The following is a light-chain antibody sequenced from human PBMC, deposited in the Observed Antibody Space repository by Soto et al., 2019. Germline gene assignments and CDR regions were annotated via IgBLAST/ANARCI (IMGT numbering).Light chain of an antibody. CDR1: SSDVGGYNY. CDR2: DVS. J-gene: IGLJ1*01. Sequence: QSVLTQPASVSGSPGQSITISCTGTSSDVGGYNYVSWYQQHPGKAPKLMIYDVSNRPSGVSNRFSGSKSGNTASLTISGLQAGEEADYYCSSYTSSSTYVFGTG. CDR3: SSYTSSSTYV. V-gene: IGLV2-14*01.